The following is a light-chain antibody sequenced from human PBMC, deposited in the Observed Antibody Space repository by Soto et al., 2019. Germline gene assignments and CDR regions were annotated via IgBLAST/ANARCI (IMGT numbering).Light chain of an antibody. V-gene: IGKV3-20*01. Sequence: EIVLTQSPGTLSLSPGERATLSCRDSQSVSSSYLAWYQQKPGQAPRLLIYGASSRATGIPDRFSGSGSGTDFTLTISRLEPEDFAVYYCQQYAGLPYTFGQGTKLEIK. CDR2: GAS. CDR1: QSVSSSY. CDR3: QQYAGLPYT. J-gene: IGKJ2*01.